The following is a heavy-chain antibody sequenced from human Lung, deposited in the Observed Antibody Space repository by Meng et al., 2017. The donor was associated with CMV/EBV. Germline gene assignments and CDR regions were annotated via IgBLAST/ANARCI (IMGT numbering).Heavy chain of an antibody. CDR3: ARGPHKNRYGRDSPRGFYYGMAV. D-gene: IGHD4-23*01. CDR2: ITHRGSS. J-gene: IGHJ6*02. Sequence: SXTLSLTCAVYGGSFSDYYWTWIRQPPGKGLEWIGEITHRGSSNYNPSLKSRVTASVDMSKKQFSLKLSSPTAADTAVYFCARGPHKNRYGRDSPRGFYYGMAVWGHETTVTVSS. CDR1: GGSFSDYY. V-gene: IGHV4-34*01.